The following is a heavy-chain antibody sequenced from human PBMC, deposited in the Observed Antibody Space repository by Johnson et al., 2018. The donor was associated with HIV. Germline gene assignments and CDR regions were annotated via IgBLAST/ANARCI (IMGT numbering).Heavy chain of an antibody. Sequence: VQLVESGGGVVQPGGSLRLSCAASGFTFSSYGMHWVRQAPGKGLEWVAFIRYDGSNKYYADSVKGRFTISRYNSKNTLYLTMNSLRDEDTAVCYCAKNGVRGDAFDIWGQGTMVTGSS. CDR2: IRYDGSNK. V-gene: IGHV3-30*02. CDR3: AKNGVRGDAFDI. D-gene: IGHD2-8*01. J-gene: IGHJ3*02. CDR1: GFTFSSYG.